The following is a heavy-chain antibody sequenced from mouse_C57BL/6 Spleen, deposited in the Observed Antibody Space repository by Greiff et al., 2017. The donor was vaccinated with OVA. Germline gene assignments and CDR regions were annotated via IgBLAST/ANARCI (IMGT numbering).Heavy chain of an antibody. CDR2: IYPGSGST. CDR3: ARGGTTVVALRYFDV. D-gene: IGHD1-1*01. J-gene: IGHJ1*03. Sequence: QVQLQQPGAELVKPGSSLKMSCKASGYAFTSYWITWVKQRPGQGLEWIGDIYPGSGSTNYNEKFKSKATLTVDTSSSTAYMQLSSLTSEDSAVYYCARGGTTVVALRYFDVWGTGTTVTVSS. V-gene: IGHV1-55*01. CDR1: GYAFTSYW.